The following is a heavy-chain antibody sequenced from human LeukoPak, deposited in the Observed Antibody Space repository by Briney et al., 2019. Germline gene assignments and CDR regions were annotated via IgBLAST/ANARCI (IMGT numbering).Heavy chain of an antibody. V-gene: IGHV4-4*07. D-gene: IGHD3-22*01. CDR2: IYASGST. CDR1: GVSISSYY. Sequence: SETLSLTCTVSGVSISSYYWSWIRQPAGKGLEWIGHIYASGSTNYNPSLKSRVTLSVDTSKNQFSLKLSSVTAADTAVYYCAREYYYDSSGYYPPHAFDIWGQGTMVTVSP. CDR3: AREYYYDSSGYYPPHAFDI. J-gene: IGHJ3*02.